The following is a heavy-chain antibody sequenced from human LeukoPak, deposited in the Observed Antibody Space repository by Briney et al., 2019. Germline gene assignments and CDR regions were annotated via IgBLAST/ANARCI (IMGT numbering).Heavy chain of an antibody. CDR1: GFTFSSYA. Sequence: GGSLRLSCAASGFTFSSYAMSWVRQAPGKGLEWVSAISGSGGSTYYADSVKGRFTISRDNSKNTLYLQMNSQRAEDTAVYYCAKARYCSGGSCSPYNWFDPWGQGTLVTVSS. D-gene: IGHD2-15*01. J-gene: IGHJ5*02. CDR3: AKARYCSGGSCSPYNWFDP. CDR2: ISGSGGST. V-gene: IGHV3-23*01.